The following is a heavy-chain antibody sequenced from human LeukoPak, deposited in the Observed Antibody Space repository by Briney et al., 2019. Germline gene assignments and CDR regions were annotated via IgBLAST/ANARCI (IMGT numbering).Heavy chain of an antibody. J-gene: IGHJ4*02. D-gene: IGHD2-2*01. V-gene: IGHV3-66*02. CDR3: ARGPYDIVEVPAAIAFDY. Sequence: GGSLRLSCAASGFTVSRNYMSWVRQAPGKGLEWVSVIYSGCRIYYADSVKGRFAISRDNSKNTLYLQMNSLRAEDTAVYYCARGPYDIVEVPAAIAFDYWGQGTLVTVSS. CDR2: IYSGCRI. CDR1: GFTVSRNY.